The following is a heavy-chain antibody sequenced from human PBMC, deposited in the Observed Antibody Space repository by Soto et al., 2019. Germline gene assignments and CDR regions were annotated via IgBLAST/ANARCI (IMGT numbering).Heavy chain of an antibody. J-gene: IGHJ4*02. CDR1: GCSLSSGVDY. CDR2: IYYSRST. V-gene: IGHV4-31*03. Sequence: SETLSLTCTVSGCSLSSGVDYWRWIRPHPGKGLEWIGYIYYSRSTYYNPSLKSRVTISVDTSKNQFSLKLSSVTAADTAVYYCARGTRRITIFGVVTSPFDYWGQGALVTVS. D-gene: IGHD3-3*01. CDR3: ARGTRRITIFGVVTSPFDY.